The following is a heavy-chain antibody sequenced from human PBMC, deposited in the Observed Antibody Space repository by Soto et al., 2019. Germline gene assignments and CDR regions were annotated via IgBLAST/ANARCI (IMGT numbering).Heavy chain of an antibody. CDR2: INPNSGGT. Sequence: QVQLVQSGAEVKKPGASVKVSCKASGYTFTGYYMHWVRQAPGQGLEWMGWINPNSGGTNYAQKLQGRVTMTRDTSIRTDYMELSRLRSDDTAVYYCARDPIAVAGIDYYYGMDVWGQGTTFTVSS. CDR1: GYTFTGYY. D-gene: IGHD6-19*01. CDR3: ARDPIAVAGIDYYYGMDV. V-gene: IGHV1-2*02. J-gene: IGHJ6*02.